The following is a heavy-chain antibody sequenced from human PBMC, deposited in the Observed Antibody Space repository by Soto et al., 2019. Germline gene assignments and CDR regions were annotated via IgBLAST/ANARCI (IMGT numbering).Heavy chain of an antibody. CDR2: ISGSGGST. Sequence: PGGSLRLSCAASGFTFSSYAMSWVRQAPGKGLEWVSAISGSGGSTYYADSVKGRFTLSRDNSKSTLYLQMNSLRAEDTAVYYCAKDGSRENYYYYYGMAVWGQGTTVTVSS. J-gene: IGHJ6*02. V-gene: IGHV3-23*01. CDR3: AKDGSRENYYYYYGMAV. D-gene: IGHD1-26*01. CDR1: GFTFSSYA.